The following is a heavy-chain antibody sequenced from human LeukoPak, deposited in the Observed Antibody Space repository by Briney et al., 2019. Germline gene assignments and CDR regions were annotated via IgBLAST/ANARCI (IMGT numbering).Heavy chain of an antibody. CDR2: IKQDGSEK. V-gene: IGHV3-7*03. CDR3: ARDFGRPTTFDY. Sequence: PGGSLRLSCAASGFTFSSYWMSWVRQAPGKGLEWVANIKQDGSEKYYVGSVNGRFTISRDNAKNSLYLQMNSLRAEDTGTYYCARDFGRPTTFDYWGQGTLVTVSS. J-gene: IGHJ4*02. D-gene: IGHD3-3*01. CDR1: GFTFSSYW.